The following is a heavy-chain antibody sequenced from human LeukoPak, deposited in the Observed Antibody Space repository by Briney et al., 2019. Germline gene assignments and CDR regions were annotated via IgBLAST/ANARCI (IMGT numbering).Heavy chain of an antibody. D-gene: IGHD2-2*02. CDR2: IYYSGST. V-gene: IGHV4-59*11. CDR3: ARDGKYCSSTSCYSLVAYFDY. CDR1: GGSISSHY. J-gene: IGHJ4*02. Sequence: LDTLSLTCTVSGGSISSHYWSWLRQPPGKGREWIGYIYYSGSTNYNPALKSRVTISVDMSKNQFSLKLSSVTAADTAVYYCARDGKYCSSTSCYSLVAYFDYWGQGTLVTVSS.